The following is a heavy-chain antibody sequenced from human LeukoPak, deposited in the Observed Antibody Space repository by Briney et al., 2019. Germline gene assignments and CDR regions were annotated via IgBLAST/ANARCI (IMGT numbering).Heavy chain of an antibody. Sequence: SQTLSLTCVISGDSVSSNSAAWNWIRQSPSRGLEWLGRTYFRSKWYNEYALSVSSRITINPDTSENHFSLQLNSVTPEDTAVYYCARDPAAGTSYYFDYWGQGTLVTVSS. V-gene: IGHV6-1*01. D-gene: IGHD6-13*01. CDR1: GDSVSSNSAA. CDR2: TYFRSKWYN. J-gene: IGHJ4*02. CDR3: ARDPAAGTSYYFDY.